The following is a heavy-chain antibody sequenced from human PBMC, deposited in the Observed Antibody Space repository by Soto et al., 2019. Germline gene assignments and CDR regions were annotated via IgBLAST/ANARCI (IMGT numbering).Heavy chain of an antibody. Sequence: QVQLVQSGAEVKKPGASVKVSYVASGYTFTDHYIHWVRQDPGHGLEWMGWINPHSGDTIYAQKFQGRVTLTRDTSFSTDYMELSRLRSDDTAVYYCARGRSVNVYGMDVWGQVTTVTCSS. CDR1: GYTFTDHY. CDR3: ARGRSVNVYGMDV. J-gene: IGHJ6*02. V-gene: IGHV1-2*02. CDR2: INPHSGDT. D-gene: IGHD4-17*01.